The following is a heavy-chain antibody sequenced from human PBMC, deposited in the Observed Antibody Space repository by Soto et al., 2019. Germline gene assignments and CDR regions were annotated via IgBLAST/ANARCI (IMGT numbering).Heavy chain of an antibody. CDR2: ISTHSGNT. D-gene: IGHD3-3*01. J-gene: IGHJ3*01. V-gene: IGHV1-18*04. Sequence: ASVKVSCKASVFTSSGISWVRQAPGQRLEWMGWISTHSGNTIYAQKFQGRVIMTMDTSTTTVYMELRSLRPDDTAVYLCAREGILGLFDAYDLWGQGTMVTVSS. CDR3: AREGILGLFDAYDL. CDR1: VFTSSG.